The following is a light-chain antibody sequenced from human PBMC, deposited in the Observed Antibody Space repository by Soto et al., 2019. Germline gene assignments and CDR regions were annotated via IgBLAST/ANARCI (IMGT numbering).Light chain of an antibody. CDR2: DVS. CDR3: SSYTSSSTLLYV. J-gene: IGLJ1*01. V-gene: IGLV2-14*01. CDR1: SSDVGGYNY. Sequence: QSALTQPASVSGSPGQSITISCTGTSSDVGGYNYVSWYQQHPGKAPKLMIYDVSNRLSGVSNRFSGSKSGNTASLTISGLQAEDEADYYCSSYTSSSTLLYVFGTGTKLTVL.